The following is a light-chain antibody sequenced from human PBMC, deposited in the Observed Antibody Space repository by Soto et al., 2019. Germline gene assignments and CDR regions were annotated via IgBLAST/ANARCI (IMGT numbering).Light chain of an antibody. CDR1: QYITSY. J-gene: IGKJ1*01. CDR2: AAS. V-gene: IGKV1-8*01. Sequence: IQMTQSPSSLSASVGDRVTISCRASQYITSYLAWYQQKPGKAPKLLIYAASTLQSGVPSRFSGSGSGTDFTLTITCLQSEDFATYYCQQYYSYPRTFGQGTKVDIK. CDR3: QQYYSYPRT.